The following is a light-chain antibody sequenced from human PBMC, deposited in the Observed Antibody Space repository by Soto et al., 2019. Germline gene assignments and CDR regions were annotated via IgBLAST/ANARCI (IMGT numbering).Light chain of an antibody. V-gene: IGKV3-20*01. CDR2: GAS. J-gene: IGKJ5*01. CDR1: QRASSY. CDR3: QQYGSSPIT. Sequence: IVLTQSAATLSLSPGERATLSCGASQRASSYLAWYQPQPGQAPRLLIYGASSRATGIPDRFSGSGSGTDFTLTISRLEPEDFAVYYCQQYGSSPITFGQGTRLEIK.